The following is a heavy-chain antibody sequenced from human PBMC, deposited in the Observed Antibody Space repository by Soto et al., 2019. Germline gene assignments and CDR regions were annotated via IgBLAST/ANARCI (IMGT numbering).Heavy chain of an antibody. CDR2: IYYSGFT. CDR3: ARTPQS. Sequence: QVHLQESGPGLVKPSQTLSLTCTVSGGSISSGGYYWSWIRQHPGKGLEWLGYIYYSGFTYYNPDLKSRVTMSVDTSKNQSPLTRTSVTAADTAVYYWARTPQSWGQGALVTVSS. CDR1: GGSISSGGYY. J-gene: IGHJ5*02. V-gene: IGHV4-31*03.